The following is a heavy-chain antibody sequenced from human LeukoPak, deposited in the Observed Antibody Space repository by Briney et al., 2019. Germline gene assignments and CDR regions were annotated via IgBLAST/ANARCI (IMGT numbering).Heavy chain of an antibody. CDR3: ARDPGSYYDFWSGYYTALGEFDP. CDR1: GGTFSSYT. V-gene: IGHV1-69*04. J-gene: IGHJ5*02. Sequence: SVKVSCKASGGTFSSYTISWVRQAPGQGLEWMGRIIPILGIANYAQKFQCRVTITADKSTSTAYMELSSLRSEDTAVYYCARDPGSYYDFWSGYYTALGEFDPWGQGTLVTVSS. CDR2: IIPILGIA. D-gene: IGHD3-3*01.